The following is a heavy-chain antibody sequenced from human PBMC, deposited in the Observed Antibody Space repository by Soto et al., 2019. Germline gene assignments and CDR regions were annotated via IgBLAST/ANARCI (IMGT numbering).Heavy chain of an antibody. CDR2: IYHSGST. Sequence: QLQLQESGSGLVNPSQTLSLTCAVSGGSISSGGYSWSWIRQPPGKGLEWIGYIYHSGSTHYNPSLKSRVTISVDRSKNQCSLKASSVAAAATAVYYCASIPDRWGQGTLVTVSS. CDR1: GGSISSGGYS. J-gene: IGHJ5*02. D-gene: IGHD2-2*01. CDR3: ASIPDR. V-gene: IGHV4-30-2*01.